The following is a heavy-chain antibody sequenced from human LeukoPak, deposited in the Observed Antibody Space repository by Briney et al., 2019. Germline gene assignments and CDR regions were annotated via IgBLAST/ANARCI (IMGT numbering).Heavy chain of an antibody. Sequence: PSETLSLTCAVSGGSISSSNWWSWVRQPPGKGLGWFGEIYHSGSTNYNPSLKSRVTISVDKSKNQFSLKLSSVTAADTAVYYCASYPFDSSGFNWFDPWGQGTLVTVSS. CDR1: GGSISSSNW. CDR2: IYHSGST. CDR3: ASYPFDSSGFNWFDP. J-gene: IGHJ5*02. D-gene: IGHD3-22*01. V-gene: IGHV4-4*02.